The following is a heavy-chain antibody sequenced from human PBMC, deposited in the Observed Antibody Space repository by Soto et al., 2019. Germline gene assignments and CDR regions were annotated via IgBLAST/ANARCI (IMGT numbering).Heavy chain of an antibody. CDR1: GFSLSTSGVG. CDR2: IYWNNGK. J-gene: IGHJ5*02. CDR3: AHRRRIGEVAYSAWFDP. Sequence: QITLKESGPTLVKPTQTLTLTCTFSGFSLSTSGVGVGWIRQPPGKAPEWLALIYWNNGKRYSPSLESRLTITKDTSKNQVVLTMTNMDPVDTATYYCAHRRRIGEVAYSAWFDPWGQGILVTVSS. V-gene: IGHV2-5*01. D-gene: IGHD4-4*01.